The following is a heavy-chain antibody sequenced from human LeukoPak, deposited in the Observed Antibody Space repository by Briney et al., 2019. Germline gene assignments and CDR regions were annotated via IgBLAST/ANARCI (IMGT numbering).Heavy chain of an antibody. Sequence: PGGSLRLSCAASGFTFSSYAMSWVRQAPGKGLEWVSGMSGSGGSTYYADSVKGRFTISRDNSKNTLYLQMNSLRAEDTAVYYCAKGGGYEVLYDYWGQGTLVTVSS. J-gene: IGHJ4*02. D-gene: IGHD5-12*01. CDR1: GFTFSSYA. CDR3: AKGGGYEVLYDY. CDR2: MSGSGGST. V-gene: IGHV3-23*01.